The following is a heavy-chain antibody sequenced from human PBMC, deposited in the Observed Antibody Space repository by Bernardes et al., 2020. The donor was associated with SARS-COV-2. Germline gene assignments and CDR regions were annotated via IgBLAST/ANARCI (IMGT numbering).Heavy chain of an antibody. CDR1: GFTFSSYA. V-gene: IGHV3-23*01. CDR3: AKDGSRRLGELSDY. J-gene: IGHJ4*02. Sequence: GGSLRLSCAASGFTFSSYAMSWVRQAPGMGLEWVSAISGSGGSTYYADSVKGRFTISRDNSKNTLYLQMNSLRAEDTAVYYCAKDGSRRLGELSDYWGQGTLVTVSS. D-gene: IGHD3-16*02. CDR2: ISGSGGST.